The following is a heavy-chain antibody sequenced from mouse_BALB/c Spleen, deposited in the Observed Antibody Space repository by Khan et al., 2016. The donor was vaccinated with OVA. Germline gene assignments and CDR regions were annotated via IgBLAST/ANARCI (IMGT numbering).Heavy chain of an antibody. J-gene: IGHJ1*01. CDR3: AISKFWYFDV. Sequence: QVQLKGSGPGLVAPSQSLSITCTVSGFSLNNYGVNWVRQAPGKGMEWLGVIWGEGSTKYHSALIYRLSISKEESKSKDIIKLNSVKTDDTATYFFAISKFWYFDVWGAGTTVAVSS. V-gene: IGHV2-3*01. CDR1: GFSLNNYG. CDR2: IWGEGST.